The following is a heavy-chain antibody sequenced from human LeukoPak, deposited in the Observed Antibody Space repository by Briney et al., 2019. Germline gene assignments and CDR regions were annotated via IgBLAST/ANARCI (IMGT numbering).Heavy chain of an antibody. Sequence: ASVKVSCKASGGTFSSYAISWVRQAPGQGLEWMGRIIPILGIANYAQKFQGRVTITADKSTSTAYMELSSLRSEDTAVYYCAGSLAPVTSPFDYWGQGTLVTVSS. D-gene: IGHD4-17*01. J-gene: IGHJ4*02. V-gene: IGHV1-69*04. CDR1: GGTFSSYA. CDR3: AGSLAPVTSPFDY. CDR2: IIPILGIA.